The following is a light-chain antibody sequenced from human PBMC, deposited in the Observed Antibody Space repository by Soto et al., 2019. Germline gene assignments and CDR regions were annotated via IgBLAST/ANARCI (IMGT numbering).Light chain of an antibody. Sequence: QSVLTQPPSASGTPGQRVTISCSGSSSNIGSNTVNWYQQLPGTAPKLLIYSNNQRPSGVPDRFSGSKSGTSASLAISGLRSEDEAEYYCAAWDDRLSAYVFASGTKV. CDR1: SSNIGSNT. V-gene: IGLV1-44*01. J-gene: IGLJ1*01. CDR2: SNN. CDR3: AAWDDRLSAYV.